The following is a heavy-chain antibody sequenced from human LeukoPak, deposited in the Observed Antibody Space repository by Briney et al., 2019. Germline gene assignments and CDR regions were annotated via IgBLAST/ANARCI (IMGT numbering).Heavy chain of an antibody. Sequence: GGSLRLSCAASGFTFSSYGIHWVRQAPGKGLEWVAFIRHDGSNKYYADSVKGRFTISRDNSKSTLYLQMNSLRAEDTAVYYCAKEAGDYYYYYYMDVWGKGTTVTISS. CDR1: GFTFSSYG. V-gene: IGHV3-30*02. D-gene: IGHD2-21*02. CDR3: AKEAGDYYYYYYMDV. CDR2: IRHDGSNK. J-gene: IGHJ6*03.